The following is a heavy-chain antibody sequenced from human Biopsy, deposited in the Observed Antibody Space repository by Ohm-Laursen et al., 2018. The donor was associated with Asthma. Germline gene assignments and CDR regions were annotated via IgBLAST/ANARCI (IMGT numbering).Heavy chain of an antibody. CDR3: VRGSSSWHHGPFHYYYGLDV. Sequence: LSLTCSLSSGSGGYMRSGNYYWGWIRQPPGKRLEWIGSIYYSGTTYYNPSLEIRVTVSADTSKNQFSLKLTSVSAADTAVYYCVRGSSSWHHGPFHYYYGLDVWGQGTTATVSS. CDR2: IYYSGTT. J-gene: IGHJ6*02. V-gene: IGHV4-39*01. D-gene: IGHD6-13*01. CDR1: SGSGGYMRSGNYY.